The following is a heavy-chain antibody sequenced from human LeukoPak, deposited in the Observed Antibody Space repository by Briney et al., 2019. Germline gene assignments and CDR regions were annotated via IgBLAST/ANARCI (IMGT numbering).Heavy chain of an antibody. D-gene: IGHD1-7*01. CDR2: IHYSGST. V-gene: IGHV4-61*01. CDR1: GGSVSGGNHY. J-gene: IGHJ4*02. CDR3: TRTGSTGGY. Sequence: SETLSLTCTVSGGSVSGGNHYCSWIRQSPGKGLEWIGYIHYSGSTVHNPSLKSRVTMSIDTSKNQFSLNLSSATAADTAVYYCTRTGSTGGYWGQGTLVTVSS.